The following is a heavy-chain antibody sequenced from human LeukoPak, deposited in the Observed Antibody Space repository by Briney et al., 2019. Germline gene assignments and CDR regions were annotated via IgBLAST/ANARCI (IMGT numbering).Heavy chain of an antibody. Sequence: NPSETLSCTCTVSAGSSSSISYDWHWTRQPPGKGLEWIASIYYSGSTYYNPSLKRRVTISVDTSKNQFSLKLSSVTAADTAVYYCARHSRIAAAGRAFNWFDPWGQGTLVTVS. CDR1: AGSSSSISYD. CDR2: IYYSGST. J-gene: IGHJ5*02. CDR3: ARHSRIAAAGRAFNWFDP. V-gene: IGHV4-39*01. D-gene: IGHD6-13*01.